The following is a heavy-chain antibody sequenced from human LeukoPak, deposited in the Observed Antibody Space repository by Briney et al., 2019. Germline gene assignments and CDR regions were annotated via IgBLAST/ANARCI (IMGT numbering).Heavy chain of an antibody. V-gene: IGHV5-51*01. J-gene: IGHJ4*02. D-gene: IGHD2-15*01. CDR3: ARSVGYCSGGSCRTSGPADY. Sequence: GESLQISCKGSGYSFTSYWIGWVRQMPGKGLEWMGIIYPGDSDTRYSPSFQGQVTISADKSISTAYLQWSSLKASDTAMYYCARSVGYCSGGSCRTSGPADYWGQGTLVTVSS. CDR2: IYPGDSDT. CDR1: GYSFTSYW.